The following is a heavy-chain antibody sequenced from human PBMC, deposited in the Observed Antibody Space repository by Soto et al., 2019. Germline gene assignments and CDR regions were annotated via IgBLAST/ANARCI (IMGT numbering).Heavy chain of an antibody. CDR2: ISDNGSST. V-gene: IGHV3-23*01. Sequence: PGGSLRLSCAASEFTFSNYAMSWVRQAPGKGLEWVSSISDNGSSTYYADSVKGRFTISRDNSKNTLYLQMNSLRAEDTAVYYCAKVPGYDYVWGTYYYFDYWGLGALVTVSS. CDR1: EFTFSNYA. D-gene: IGHD3-16*01. J-gene: IGHJ4*02. CDR3: AKVPGYDYVWGTYYYFDY.